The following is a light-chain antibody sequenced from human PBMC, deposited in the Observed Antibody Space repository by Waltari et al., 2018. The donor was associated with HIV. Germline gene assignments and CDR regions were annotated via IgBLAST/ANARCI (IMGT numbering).Light chain of an antibody. CDR3: CSYAGTYTYV. J-gene: IGLJ1*01. CDR1: SSDVGDYNS. V-gene: IGLV2-11*01. CDR2: DVS. Sequence: QSALTQPRSVSGSPGQSVTISCTGTSSDVGDYNSFSWYHQPPGKAPKLMIYDVSKWPSGVPDRFSGSKSGNTASLTISGLQAEDEADYYCCSYAGTYTYVFGTGTKVTVL.